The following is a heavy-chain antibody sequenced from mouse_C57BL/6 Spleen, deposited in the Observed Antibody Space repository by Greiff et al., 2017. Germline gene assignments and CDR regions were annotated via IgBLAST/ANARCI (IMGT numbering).Heavy chain of an antibody. CDR1: GYTFTSYW. V-gene: IGHV1-5*01. CDR2: IYPGNSDT. J-gene: IGHJ2*01. CDR3: TKGYDYVSGYLDY. Sequence: EVQLQQSGTVLARPGASVKMSCKTSGYTFTSYWMHWVKQRPGQGLEWIGAIYPGNSDTSYNQKFKGKAKLTAVTSASTAYMELSSLTNEDSAVXYCTKGYDYVSGYLDYWGQGTTLTVSS. D-gene: IGHD2-4*01.